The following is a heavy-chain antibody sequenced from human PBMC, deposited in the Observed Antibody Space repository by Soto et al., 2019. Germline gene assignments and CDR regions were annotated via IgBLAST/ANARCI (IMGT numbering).Heavy chain of an antibody. J-gene: IGHJ4*02. V-gene: IGHV3-23*01. CDR2: ISSGGVT. CDR1: GFSFSNSA. Sequence: EVQLLESGGGLVQPGGSLRLSCAASGFSFSNSAMSWVRQAPGKGPEWVSGISSGGVTLYADSLRGRFTISRDISKNTLYLQINSLRVEETAVYYCARDAGAVSVYWGRGTLVTVSS. CDR3: ARDAGAVSVY.